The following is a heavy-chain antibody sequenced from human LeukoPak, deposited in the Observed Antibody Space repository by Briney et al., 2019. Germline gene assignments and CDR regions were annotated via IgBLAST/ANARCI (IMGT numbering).Heavy chain of an antibody. Sequence: GGSPRLSCTASGFSISGHWQTWVRQTPGKGLEWVAHINADGSETSYAGSVKGRFTISKDSVENSVTLQMNSLRVEDTGVYYCGRGHYGLDVWGQGATVTVSS. CDR3: GRGHYGLDV. V-gene: IGHV3-7*01. CDR2: INADGSET. CDR1: GFSISGHW. J-gene: IGHJ6*02.